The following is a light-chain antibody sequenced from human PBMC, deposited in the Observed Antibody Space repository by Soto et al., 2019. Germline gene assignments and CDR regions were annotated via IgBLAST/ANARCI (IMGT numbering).Light chain of an antibody. CDR1: QYLVSSDGSTC. V-gene: IGKV2-30*01. J-gene: IGKJ2*01. Sequence: DVVVTQSPLSLPVTPGQPASISCRSSQYLVSSDGSTCLHRFQQRPGQSPRRLISKASNRESGVLATLSGTGAGTDFTLIISRVEADYVGIYYCMQYVQWPHTFGQGTKLEIK. CDR2: KAS. CDR3: MQYVQWPHT.